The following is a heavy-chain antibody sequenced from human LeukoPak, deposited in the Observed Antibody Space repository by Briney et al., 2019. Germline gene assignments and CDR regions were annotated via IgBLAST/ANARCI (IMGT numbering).Heavy chain of an antibody. CDR1: GFTFDDYG. CDR3: ARGTDY. V-gene: IGHV3-66*01. Sequence: GGSLRLSCAASGFTFDDYGLSWVRQAPGKGLEWISVIYSGGSTYYADSVKGRFTISRDNSKNTLYLQMNSLRAEDTAVYYCARGTDYWGQGTLVTVSS. CDR2: IYSGGST. J-gene: IGHJ4*02.